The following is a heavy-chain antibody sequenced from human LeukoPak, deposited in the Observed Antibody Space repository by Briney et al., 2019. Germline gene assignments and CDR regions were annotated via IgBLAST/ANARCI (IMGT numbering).Heavy chain of an antibody. Sequence: ASVKVSCKASGYTFTSYGISWVRQAPGQGLEGMGWISAYNGNTNYAQKLQGRVTMTTHTSTSTAYMELRSLRSEDTAVYYCARDLRSSIAAAHNWFDPWGQGTLVTVSS. V-gene: IGHV1-18*01. CDR3: ARDLRSSIAAAHNWFDP. J-gene: IGHJ5*02. CDR2: ISAYNGNT. D-gene: IGHD6-13*01. CDR1: GYTFTSYG.